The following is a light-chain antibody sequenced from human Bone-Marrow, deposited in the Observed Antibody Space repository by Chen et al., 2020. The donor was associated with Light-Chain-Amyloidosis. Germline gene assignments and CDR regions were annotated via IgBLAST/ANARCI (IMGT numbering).Light chain of an antibody. CDR3: AAWDDSLSGPV. V-gene: IGLV1-47*01. Sequence: QSVLTQPPSPSGTPGQMVTISCSGSSSNIGTNYVYWYQQLLGTAPKLLIYKNNQRPSGVPGRCSGSKSGTSASLAISGLRSEDDADYFCAAWDDSLSGPVFGGGTKLTVL. J-gene: IGLJ2*01. CDR1: SSNIGTNY. CDR2: KNN.